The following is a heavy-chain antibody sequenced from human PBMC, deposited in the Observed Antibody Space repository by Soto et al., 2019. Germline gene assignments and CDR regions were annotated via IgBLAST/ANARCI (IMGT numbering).Heavy chain of an antibody. V-gene: IGHV1-69*01. CDR3: ARARGEGDGYSLESVWFDP. Sequence: QVQLVQSGAEVKKPGSSVNVSCKASGGTFSSYAISWVRQAPGQGLEWMGGIIPIFGTATYAQKCQGRVTRTADETAGTAKMERSRLGSEDTAVYYSARARGEGDGYSLESVWFDPWGPVTLGTVAS. CDR1: GGTFSSYA. J-gene: IGHJ5*02. D-gene: IGHD4-4*01. CDR2: IIPIFGTA.